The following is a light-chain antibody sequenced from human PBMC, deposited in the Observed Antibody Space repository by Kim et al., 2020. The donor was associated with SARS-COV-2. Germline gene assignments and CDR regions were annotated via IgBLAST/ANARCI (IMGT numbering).Light chain of an antibody. J-gene: IGKJ4*01. CDR3: QQFDNLPLT. CDR1: QDISNH. Sequence: DIQMTQSPSSLSASVGDRVTITCQASQDISNHLNWYQQKPGKAPQLLMYDASNLATGVPSRLSGSGSETDFTFTISSLQPEDIATYYCQQFDNLPLTFGGGTKVDIK. CDR2: DAS. V-gene: IGKV1-33*01.